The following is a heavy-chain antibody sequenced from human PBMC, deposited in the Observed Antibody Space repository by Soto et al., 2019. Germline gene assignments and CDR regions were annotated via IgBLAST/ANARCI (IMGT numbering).Heavy chain of an antibody. J-gene: IGHJ4*02. CDR2: SIHSLGA. Sequence: SETLSLTCTVSGGSTTSDYWSWIRQPPGKGLEWLGYSIHSLGAKYNPSLGSRGTISLDTSKNQLSLSLRSVTAADTAIYFCVRDLNGSGDYWGQGTLVTVSS. CDR3: VRDLNGSGDY. V-gene: IGHV4-59*01. CDR1: GGSTTSDY. D-gene: IGHD3-10*01.